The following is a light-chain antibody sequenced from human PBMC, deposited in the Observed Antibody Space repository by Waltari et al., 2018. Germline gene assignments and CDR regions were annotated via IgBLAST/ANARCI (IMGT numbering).Light chain of an antibody. CDR2: EVT. V-gene: IGLV2-8*01. Sequence: QSALTQPPSASGSPGQSVTISCTGTSNDVGAYNYVSWYQQHPGQAPKLMIYEVTKRHSGVPDRFSCSKSGNTASLTVAGLQAEDEADYYCNSYAGSNNNVFGTGTKVTVL. CDR1: SNDVGAYNY. J-gene: IGLJ1*01. CDR3: NSYAGSNNNV.